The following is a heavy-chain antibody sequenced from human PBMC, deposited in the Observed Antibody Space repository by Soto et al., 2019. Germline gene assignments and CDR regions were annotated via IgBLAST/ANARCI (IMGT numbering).Heavy chain of an antibody. CDR3: AKAHTDSYSDNDCDS. J-gene: IGHJ4*02. CDR1: GFTFTNYA. CDR2: ISGSGGSA. V-gene: IGHV3-23*01. D-gene: IGHD3-9*01. Sequence: EVQLLQSGGGLVQPGGSLTLSCAASGFTFTNYAMNWVRQAPGKGLEWVSSISGSGGSAYYADSVKGRFTISRDNSKNTLYLSMNSLRAEDTALFFCAKAHTDSYSDNDCDSWGQGSLVSVSS.